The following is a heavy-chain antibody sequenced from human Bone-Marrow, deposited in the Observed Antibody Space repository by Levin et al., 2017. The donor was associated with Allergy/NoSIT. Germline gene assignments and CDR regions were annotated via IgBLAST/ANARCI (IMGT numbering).Heavy chain of an antibody. J-gene: IGHJ4*02. CDR3: ARGNYGGPFDY. D-gene: IGHD4-23*01. Sequence: GESLKISCAASGFTFSDYYMSWIRQAPGKGLEWVSYISSSSSYTNYADSVKGRFTISRDNAKNSLYLQMNSLRAEDTAVYYCARGNYGGPFDYWGQGTLVTVSS. V-gene: IGHV3-11*05. CDR1: GFTFSDYY. CDR2: ISSSSSYT.